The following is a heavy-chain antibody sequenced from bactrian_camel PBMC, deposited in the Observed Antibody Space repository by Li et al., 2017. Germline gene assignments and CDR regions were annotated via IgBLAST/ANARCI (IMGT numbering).Heavy chain of an antibody. V-gene: IGHV3-2*01. CDR3: AGTDKPAEAWKGAWPEQDEYNY. CDR2: IYSDGSHT. D-gene: IGHD7*01. J-gene: IGHJ4*01. Sequence: VQLVESGGGLVQPGGSLRLSCAASGFVFSTYYMTWVRQGPGKGLEWVSSIYSDGSHTFYADSVKGRFSISRDNAKNTLYLHMNSLKPEDTAVYYCAGTDKPAEAWKGAWPEQDEYNYWGRGTQVTVS. CDR1: GFVFSTYY.